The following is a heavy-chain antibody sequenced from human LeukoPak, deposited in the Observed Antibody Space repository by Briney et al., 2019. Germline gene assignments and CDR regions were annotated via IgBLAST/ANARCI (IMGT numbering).Heavy chain of an antibody. J-gene: IGHJ4*02. V-gene: IGHV3-7*04. CDR3: ARGTIAAAGYYYFDY. Sequence: AGGSLRLSCAASGFTFSNYWMSWVRQAPGKGLEWVANIKQDGSEKYYVDSVEGRFTISRDNAKNSLYLQMNSLRAEDTAVYYCARGTIAAAGYYYFDYWGQGTQVTVSS. CDR2: IKQDGSEK. CDR1: GFTFSNYW. D-gene: IGHD6-13*01.